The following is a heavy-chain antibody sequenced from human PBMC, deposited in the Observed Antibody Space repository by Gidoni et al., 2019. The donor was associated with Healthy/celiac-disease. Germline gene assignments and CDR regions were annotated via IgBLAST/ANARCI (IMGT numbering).Heavy chain of an antibody. J-gene: IGHJ4*02. V-gene: IGHV3-21*01. CDR3: ARDPVPDRWLRFYGSGPPGVG. CDR2: ISSSSSYI. CDR1: GCTFSSSS. D-gene: IGHD5-12*01. Sequence: EVQLVESGGGLVKPGGSLRLSCAASGCTFSSSSMTCARQAPGKGLEWVSSISSSSSYIYYADSVKGRFTISRDNAKNSLYLQMNSLRAEDTAVYYCARDPVPDRWLRFYGSGPPGVGWGQGTLVTVSS.